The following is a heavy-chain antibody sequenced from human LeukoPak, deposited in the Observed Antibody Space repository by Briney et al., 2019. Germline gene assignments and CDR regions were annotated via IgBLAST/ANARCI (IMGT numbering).Heavy chain of an antibody. CDR3: AQSGSYAAFDY. CDR1: GFTFSDHY. D-gene: IGHD3-16*01. V-gene: IGHV3-72*01. Sequence: GGSLRLSCAASGFTFSDHYMDWVRQAAGKGLEWVGRVRNKANSYTTEYAASVKGRFTISRDDSKNSLYLQMNSLKTEDTAVYYCAQSGSYAAFDYWGQGTLVTVSS. CDR2: VRNKANSYTT. J-gene: IGHJ4*02.